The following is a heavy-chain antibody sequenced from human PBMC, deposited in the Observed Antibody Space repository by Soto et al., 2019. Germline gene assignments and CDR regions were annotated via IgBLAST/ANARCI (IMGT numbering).Heavy chain of an antibody. CDR3: ARWYDRKNWCDP. CDR1: GYTFTSYG. Sequence: ASVKVPCMASGYTFTSYGISWVRQAPGQGHERMGWISAYNGNTNYAQKLQGRVTMTTVTSTSTACMELRSLRSDYTAVDYWARWYDRKNWCDPGGQGTLVTVSS. D-gene: IGHD3-3*01. V-gene: IGHV1-18*01. CDR2: ISAYNGNT. J-gene: IGHJ5*02.